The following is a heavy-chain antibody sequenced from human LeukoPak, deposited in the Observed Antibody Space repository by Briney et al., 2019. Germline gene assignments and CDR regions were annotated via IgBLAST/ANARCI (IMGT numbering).Heavy chain of an antibody. CDR2: INHSGGT. V-gene: IGHV4-34*01. J-gene: IGHJ1*01. D-gene: IGHD3-22*01. Sequence: SETLSLTCAVYGGSFSGYYWSWIRQPPGKGLEWIGEINHSGGTNYNPSLKSRVTISVDTSKNQFSLKLSSVTAADTAVYYCARASKPRNYYDSSGYYFQHWGQGTLVTVSS. CDR3: ARASKPRNYYDSSGYYFQH. CDR1: GGSFSGYY.